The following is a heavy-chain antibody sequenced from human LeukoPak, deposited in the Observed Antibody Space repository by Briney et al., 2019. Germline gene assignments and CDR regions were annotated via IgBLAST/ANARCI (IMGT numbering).Heavy chain of an antibody. V-gene: IGHV3-9*01. D-gene: IGHD3-9*01. Sequence: PGGSLRLSCAASGFTFDDYAMHWVRQAPGKGLEWVSGISWNSGSIGYADSVKGRFTISRDNAKNSLYLQMNSLRAEDTALYYCAKDIDVLRYPLAPDFGYWGQGTLVTVSS. CDR1: GFTFDDYA. CDR3: AKDIDVLRYPLAPDFGY. J-gene: IGHJ4*02. CDR2: ISWNSGSI.